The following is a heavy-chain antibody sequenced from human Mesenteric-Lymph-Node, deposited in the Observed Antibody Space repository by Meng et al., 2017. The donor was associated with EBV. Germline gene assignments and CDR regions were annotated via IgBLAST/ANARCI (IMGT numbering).Heavy chain of an antibody. J-gene: IGHJ4*02. D-gene: IGHD2/OR15-2a*01. CDR2: IFFGGST. CDR3: ARETRERYFEFDY. CDR1: GGSVGSGLSY. V-gene: IGHV4-61*01. Sequence: QQSRPGLVKPLDTLSLLCTVSGGSVGSGLSYWSWIRQSPGKGLEWIGYIFFGGSTYYNPSLKNRVTISIDRSKNQFSVKLDSVTAADTAVYYCARETRERYFEFDYWGQGTLVTVSS.